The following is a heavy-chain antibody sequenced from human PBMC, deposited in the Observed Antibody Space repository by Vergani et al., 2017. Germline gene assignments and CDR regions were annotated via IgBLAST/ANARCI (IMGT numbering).Heavy chain of an antibody. V-gene: IGHV3-23*01. D-gene: IGHD2-2*01. Sequence: EVQLLESGGGLVQPGGSLRLSCVASGFTFSSYAMSWVRQAPGKGLEWVSALRGSGGSTYYADSVKGRFTISRDNSKNTLYLQMNSLRAEDTAVYYLAKDRSTHYCSSTSCPDYDFWSGPTAFDYWGQGTLVTVSS. J-gene: IGHJ4*02. CDR1: GFTFSSYA. CDR2: LRGSGGST. CDR3: AKDRSTHYCSSTSCPDYDFWSGPTAFDY.